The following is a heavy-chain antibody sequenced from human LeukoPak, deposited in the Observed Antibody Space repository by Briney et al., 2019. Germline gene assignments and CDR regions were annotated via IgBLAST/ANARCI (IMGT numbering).Heavy chain of an antibody. CDR1: GFTFSSYW. V-gene: IGHV3-7*03. Sequence: GGSLRLSCAASGFTFSSYWMSWVRQAPGEGLEWVANIKQDGSEKYYVDSVKGRFTISRDNAKNSLYLQMNSLRAEDTAVYYCARDRKYSSSSVGDYWGQGTLVTVSS. J-gene: IGHJ4*02. D-gene: IGHD6-6*01. CDR3: ARDRKYSSSSVGDY. CDR2: IKQDGSEK.